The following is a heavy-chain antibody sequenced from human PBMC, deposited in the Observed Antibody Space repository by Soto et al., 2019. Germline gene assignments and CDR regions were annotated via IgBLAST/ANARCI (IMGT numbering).Heavy chain of an antibody. Sequence: AETLSLTCDVSGYSISTGYYWAVVRQPPGKGMEWIGSINHRGNSYYNPSLKSRVTISVDTSKNQGSLKVSSVTAADTAVYYCVRGGDDYGSYIDYWGQGTLVTVSS. CDR2: INHRGNS. D-gene: IGHD4-17*01. CDR1: GYSISTGYY. V-gene: IGHV4-38-2*01. J-gene: IGHJ4*02. CDR3: VRGGDDYGSYIDY.